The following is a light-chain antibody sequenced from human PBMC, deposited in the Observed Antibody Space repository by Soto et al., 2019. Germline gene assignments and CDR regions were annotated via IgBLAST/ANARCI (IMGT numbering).Light chain of an antibody. CDR1: QSVSRG. V-gene: IGKV1-5*03. Sequence: DIQMTQSPSTRSAYVGDRVTITCRASQSVSRGLAWYQQKPGKAPKLLIYMSSRLESGVPSRFSGSGSGTECTLTISSLQPDDFATYYCQQYDNYSTFGGGTKVEI. CDR3: QQYDNYST. J-gene: IGKJ4*01. CDR2: MSS.